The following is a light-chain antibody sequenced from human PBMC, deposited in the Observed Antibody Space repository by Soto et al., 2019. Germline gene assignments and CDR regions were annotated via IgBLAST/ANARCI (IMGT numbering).Light chain of an antibody. V-gene: IGLV1-44*01. J-gene: IGLJ2*01. CDR2: SNN. CDR3: AAWYDSLNGVV. CDR1: TSNIGSNI. Sequence: QSVLTQPPSASGTPGQRVTISCSGSTSNIGSNIVNWYQQLPGTAPKLLIYSNNQRPSGVPDRFSGSKSGTSASLAISGLQSEDEADYYCAAWYDSLNGVVFGGGTKLTVL.